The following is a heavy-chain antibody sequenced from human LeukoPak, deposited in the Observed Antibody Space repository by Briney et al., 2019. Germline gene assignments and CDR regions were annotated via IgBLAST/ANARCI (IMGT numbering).Heavy chain of an antibody. Sequence: SETLSLTCAVYGWSFNDYYWNWVRQPPGKGLEWIGEINARGDTNYNPSLKSRVTISVDSSKNQFSLTFTSMIAADTAIYYCARGQVPAARGYNWFDHWGQGTLVTVSS. J-gene: IGHJ5*02. CDR3: ARGQVPAARGYNWFDH. CDR1: GWSFNDYY. V-gene: IGHV4-34*01. CDR2: INARGDT. D-gene: IGHD2-2*01.